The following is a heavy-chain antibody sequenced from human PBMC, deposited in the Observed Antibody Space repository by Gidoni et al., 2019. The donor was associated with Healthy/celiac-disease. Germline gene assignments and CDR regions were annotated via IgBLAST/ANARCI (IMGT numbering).Heavy chain of an antibody. V-gene: IGHV3-15*01. J-gene: IGHJ3*02. CDR1: GFTFSNAW. D-gene: IGHD1-26*01. CDR2: IKSKTDGGTT. CDR3: TTDGQWERSGAFDI. Sequence: EVQLVESGGGLVKPGGSLRLSCAASGFTFSNAWRSWVRQAPGKGREWVGRIKSKTDGGTTDYAAPVKGRFTISRDDSKNTLYLQMNSLKTEDTAVYYCTTDGQWERSGAFDIWGQGTMVTVSS.